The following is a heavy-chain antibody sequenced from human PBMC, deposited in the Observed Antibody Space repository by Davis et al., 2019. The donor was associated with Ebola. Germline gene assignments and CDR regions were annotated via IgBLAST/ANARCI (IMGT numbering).Heavy chain of an antibody. CDR2: INGDETIT. CDR1: GFTFSSYW. D-gene: IGHD4-17*01. CDR3: TKDFDYVNGY. Sequence: GSLRLSCAASGFTFSSYWMHWVRQAPGKGLVWVSRINGDETITAYADSVKGRFAISRDNTKNTLYLQMNSLRAEDTAVYYCTKDFDYVNGYWGQGTLVTVSP. V-gene: IGHV3-74*01. J-gene: IGHJ4*02.